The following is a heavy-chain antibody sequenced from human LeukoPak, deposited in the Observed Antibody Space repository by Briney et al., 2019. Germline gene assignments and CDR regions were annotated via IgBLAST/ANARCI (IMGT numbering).Heavy chain of an antibody. CDR1: GGAISSYY. D-gene: IGHD3-22*01. Sequence: SETLSLTCTVSGGAISSYYWSWIRQPPGKGLEWIGYIYYSGSTNYNPSLKSRVTISVDTSKNQFSLKLSSVTAADTAVYYCARGGPYYYDSIDYWGQGTLVTVSS. V-gene: IGHV4-59*01. CDR2: IYYSGST. CDR3: ARGGPYYYDSIDY. J-gene: IGHJ4*02.